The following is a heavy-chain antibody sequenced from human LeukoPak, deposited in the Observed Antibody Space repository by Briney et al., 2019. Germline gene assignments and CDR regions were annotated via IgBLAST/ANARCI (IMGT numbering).Heavy chain of an antibody. CDR3: ARVPVSGRYYFDY. CDR1: GGSISSGGYY. V-gene: IGHV4-31*03. Sequence: SETLSLTCTVSGGSISSGGYYWSWIRQHPGKGLEWIGYIYYSGSTYYNPSLKSRVTISVDTSKNQFSLKLSSVTAADTAVYYCARVPVSGRYYFDYWGQGTLVTVSS. D-gene: IGHD3-10*01. J-gene: IGHJ4*02. CDR2: IYYSGST.